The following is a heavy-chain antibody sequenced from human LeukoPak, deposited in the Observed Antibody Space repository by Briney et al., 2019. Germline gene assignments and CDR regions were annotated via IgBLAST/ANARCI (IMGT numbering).Heavy chain of an antibody. CDR1: GFIFSSYG. CDR3: ARDPRSSSSYRFDY. Sequence: GGSLRLSCAASGFIFSSYGMHWVRQAPGKGLEWVAVIWNDGSNKYYADSAKGRFTISRDNSKNTLYLQMNSLRAEDTAVYHCARDPRSSSSYRFDYWGQGTLVTVTS. J-gene: IGHJ4*02. CDR2: IWNDGSNK. V-gene: IGHV3-33*01. D-gene: IGHD6-6*01.